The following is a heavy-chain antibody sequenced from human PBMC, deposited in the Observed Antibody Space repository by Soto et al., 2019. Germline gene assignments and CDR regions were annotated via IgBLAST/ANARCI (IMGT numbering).Heavy chain of an antibody. D-gene: IGHD1-20*01. CDR3: ARRVRNWILNWFDP. Sequence: SETLSLTCSVSGGSMSSNTYYWGWIRQPTGQGLEGIGSFYYSGSSYYNPSLKSRVTISVDTSNSRCSLKLSSVTGAYTAVYFCARRVRNWILNWFDPRGQGTLVTGPS. CDR1: GGSMSSNTYY. V-gene: IGHV4-39*01. CDR2: FYYSGSS. J-gene: IGHJ5*02.